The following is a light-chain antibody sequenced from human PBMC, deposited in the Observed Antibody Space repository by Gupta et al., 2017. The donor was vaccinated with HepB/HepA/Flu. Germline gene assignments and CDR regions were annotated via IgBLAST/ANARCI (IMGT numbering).Light chain of an antibody. V-gene: IGLV1-44*01. CDR1: SSNIGSNT. CDR2: SNN. J-gene: IGLJ3*02. CDR3: AAWDDSLTGWV. Sequence: QSVLTQPPSASGTPGQRVTISCSGSSSNIGSNTVKWYQQLPGTAPKLLIYSNNQQPSGVPDRFSGSKSGTSASLAISGLQSEDEADYYCAAWDDSLTGWVFGGRTKLTVL.